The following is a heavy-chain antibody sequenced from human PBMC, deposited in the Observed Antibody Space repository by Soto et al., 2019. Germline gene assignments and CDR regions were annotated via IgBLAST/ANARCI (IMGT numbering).Heavy chain of an antibody. V-gene: IGHV4-31*03. CDR1: GGSISSGGYY. J-gene: IGHJ6*02. CDR2: IYYSGST. CDR3: ARDFTDSSGPTLGMGV. Sequence: QVQLQESGPGLVKPSQTLSLTCTVSGGSISSGGYYWSWIRQHPGKGLEWIGYIYYSGSTYYNPALKGRVTISVDTSKGQFSLKLSSVTAAATAVYYCARDFTDSSGPTLGMGVWGQGTTVTVSS. D-gene: IGHD6-19*01.